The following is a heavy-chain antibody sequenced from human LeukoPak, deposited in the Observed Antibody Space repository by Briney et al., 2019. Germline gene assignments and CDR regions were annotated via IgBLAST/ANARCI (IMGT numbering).Heavy chain of an antibody. J-gene: IGHJ4*02. CDR3: ARDMGGSGSYSY. V-gene: IGHV1-3*01. CDR1: GYTFTNYA. D-gene: IGHD3-10*01. Sequence: APVKVSCKASGYTFTNYAIHWVRQAPGQRLEWMGWINAGYSNTKYSEKFQGRVTITMDTSASTAYMELSSLRSEDTAVYYCARDMGGSGSYSYWGQGTMITVSS. CDR2: INAGYSNT.